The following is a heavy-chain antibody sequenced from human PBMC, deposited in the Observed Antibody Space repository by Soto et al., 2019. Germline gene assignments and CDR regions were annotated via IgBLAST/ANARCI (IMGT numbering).Heavy chain of an antibody. V-gene: IGHV1-69*01. CDR2: IIPISGRT. J-gene: IGHJ4*02. CDR3: ATRGTQGRWLEFADY. CDR1: GGTFSSLG. D-gene: IGHD5-12*01. Sequence: QVQLVQSRAEVKRPGSSVKVSSEASGGTFSSLGFTWVRQAPGQGLEWMGGIIPISGRTTFAPKFLGRVTITADESTRTTYMELTALTSDHTAIYYCATRGTQGRWLEFADYWGQGTLVTVSS.